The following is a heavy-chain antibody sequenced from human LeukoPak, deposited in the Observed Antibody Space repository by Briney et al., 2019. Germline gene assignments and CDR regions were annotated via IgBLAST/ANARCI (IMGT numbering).Heavy chain of an antibody. CDR1: GYTFTSYD. V-gene: IGHV1-8*03. CDR3: ARVYYFASSGYYFPPDY. Sequence: ASVKVSCKASGYTFTSYDIYWVRQATGQGLEWMGWMSPNSGNTVYAQKFQGRVTITSNTSINTAYMELSSLRSEDTAMYYCARVYYFASSGYYFPPDYWGQGTLVTVSS. CDR2: MSPNSGNT. J-gene: IGHJ4*02. D-gene: IGHD3-22*01.